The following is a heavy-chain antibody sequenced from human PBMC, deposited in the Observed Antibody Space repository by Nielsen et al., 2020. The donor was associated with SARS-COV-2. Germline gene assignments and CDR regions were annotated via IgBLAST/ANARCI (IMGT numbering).Heavy chain of an antibody. J-gene: IGHJ6*02. V-gene: IGHV3-7*01. CDR1: GFTFSSYW. CDR3: ARSSPVAGTYYYGMDV. Sequence: GESLKISCVASGFTFSSYWMSWVRQAPGKGLEWVANIKQDGSEKYYVDSVKGRFTISRDNAKNSLYLQMNSLRAEDTAVYYCARSSPVAGTYYYGMDVWGQGTTVTVSS. D-gene: IGHD1/OR15-1a*01. CDR2: IKQDGSEK.